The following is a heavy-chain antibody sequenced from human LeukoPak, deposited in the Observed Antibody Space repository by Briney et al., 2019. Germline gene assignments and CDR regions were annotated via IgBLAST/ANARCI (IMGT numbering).Heavy chain of an antibody. J-gene: IGHJ4*02. CDR2: INPNSGGT. CDR1: GYTFTGYY. D-gene: IGHD3-22*01. CDR3: ARDHYHHYYDSSGYYGSGY. V-gene: IGHV1-2*02. Sequence: ASVKVSCKASGYTFTGYYLYWVRQAPGQGLEWMGWINPNSGGTNFAQKFQGRVTMTRDTSISTAYMELSRLRSDDTAVYYCARDHYHHYYDSSGYYGSGYWGQGTLVTVSS.